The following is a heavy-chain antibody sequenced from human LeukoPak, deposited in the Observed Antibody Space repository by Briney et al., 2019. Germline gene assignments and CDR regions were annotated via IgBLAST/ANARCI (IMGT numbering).Heavy chain of an antibody. D-gene: IGHD6-13*01. V-gene: IGHV3-9*01. CDR2: ISWNSGSI. J-gene: IGHJ5*02. CDR1: GFSFSTYW. Sequence: GGSLRLSCAASGFSFSTYWMSWVRQAPGKGLEWVSGISWNSGSIGYADAVKGRFTISRDNAKNSLYLQTNSLRAEDTALYYCTKVGKTSSWYNWFDPWGQGTLVTVSS. CDR3: TKVGKTSSWYNWFDP.